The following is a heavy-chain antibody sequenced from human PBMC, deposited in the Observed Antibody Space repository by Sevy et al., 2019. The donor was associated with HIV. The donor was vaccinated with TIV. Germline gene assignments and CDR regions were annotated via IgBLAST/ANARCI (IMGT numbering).Heavy chain of an antibody. Sequence: GGSLRLSCAASGFTFSNYSMSWVRQAPGKGLEWVSAISGSGGSTYYEDSVKGRFTISRDNSKNTRFLQMNSLRAEDTAVYFCGEWAALPSSPFDYWGQGTLVTVSS. CDR3: GEWAALPSSPFDY. J-gene: IGHJ4*02. CDR2: ISGSGGST. CDR1: GFTFSNYS. D-gene: IGHD2-2*02. V-gene: IGHV3-23*01.